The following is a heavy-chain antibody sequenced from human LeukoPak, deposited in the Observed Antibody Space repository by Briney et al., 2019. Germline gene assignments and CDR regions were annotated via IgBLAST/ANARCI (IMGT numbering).Heavy chain of an antibody. V-gene: IGHV3-23*01. Sequence: GGSLSFSCAASGFIFSNYAMSWVRQAPGKGLEWVSAISGSGGTTNYADSVKGRFTVSRDNSKNTLYLQMNGLRGDDTAVYYCARDRARYCSGGRCPRAFDIWGQGTMVTVSS. CDR1: GFIFSNYA. CDR2: ISGSGGTT. CDR3: ARDRARYCSGGRCPRAFDI. D-gene: IGHD2-15*01. J-gene: IGHJ3*02.